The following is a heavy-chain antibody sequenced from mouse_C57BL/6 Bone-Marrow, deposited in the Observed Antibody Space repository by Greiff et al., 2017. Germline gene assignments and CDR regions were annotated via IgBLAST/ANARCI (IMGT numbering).Heavy chain of an antibody. J-gene: IGHJ4*01. CDR2: IHPNSGST. Sequence: QVQLQQPGAELVKPGASVKLSCKASGYTFTSYWMHWVKQRPGQGLEWIGMIHPNSGSTNYNEKFKSKATLTVDKSSSTAYMQLSSLTSEDSTVYYCARDTVGAMDYWGQGTSVTVSS. CDR1: GYTFTSYW. CDR3: ARDTVGAMDY. D-gene: IGHD1-1*01. V-gene: IGHV1-64*01.